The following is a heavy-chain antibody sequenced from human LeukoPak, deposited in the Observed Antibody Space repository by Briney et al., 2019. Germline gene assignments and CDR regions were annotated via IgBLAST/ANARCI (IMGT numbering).Heavy chain of an antibody. CDR2: IRNKANSYTT. D-gene: IGHD2-15*01. Sequence: QPGGSLRLSCVVSGFTFSDHYMDWVRQAPGKGLEWVGRIRNKANSYTTEYAASVKDRFTISRDDSTNSLYLQMNSLKTEDTAVYYCARGTLRSGRRRYIDLWGRGTLVTVSS. CDR3: ARGTLRSGRRRYIDL. CDR1: GFTFSDHY. V-gene: IGHV3-72*01. J-gene: IGHJ2*01.